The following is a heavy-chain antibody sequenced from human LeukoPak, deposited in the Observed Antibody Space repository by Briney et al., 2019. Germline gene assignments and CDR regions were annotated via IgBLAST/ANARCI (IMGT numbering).Heavy chain of an antibody. CDR2: ISYDGSNK. J-gene: IGHJ4*02. Sequence: PGGALRLSCAACGFTFSSYGMHWVRQAPGKGREGVAVISYDGSNKYYADSVKGRFTISRDNSKDTLYLQMNSLRAEDTAVYYCAKEGTDYDSSGTYFDYWGQGTLVTVSS. D-gene: IGHD3-22*01. V-gene: IGHV3-30*18. CDR1: GFTFSSYG. CDR3: AKEGTDYDSSGTYFDY.